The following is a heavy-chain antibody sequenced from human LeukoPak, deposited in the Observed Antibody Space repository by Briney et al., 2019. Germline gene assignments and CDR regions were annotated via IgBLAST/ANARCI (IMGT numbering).Heavy chain of an antibody. D-gene: IGHD3-22*01. Sequence: TGGSLRLSCAASGFTFSSYWMSWVRQAPGKGLEWVANIKQDGSEKYYVDSVKGRFTISRDNAKNSLYLQMNGLRAEDTAVYYCATIDYYDSSGYYYWGQGTLVTVSS. CDR2: IKQDGSEK. CDR3: ATIDYYDSSGYYY. J-gene: IGHJ4*02. V-gene: IGHV3-7*01. CDR1: GFTFSSYW.